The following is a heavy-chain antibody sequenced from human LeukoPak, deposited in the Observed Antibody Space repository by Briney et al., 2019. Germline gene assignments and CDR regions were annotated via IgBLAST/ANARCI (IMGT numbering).Heavy chain of an antibody. CDR2: ISSSSSYI. CDR3: ERDGSWSKWPF. Sequence: GGSLRLSCAASGFTFSSYSMNWVRQAPGKGLEWVSSISSSSSYIYYADSVKGRFTISRDNAKNSLYLQMNSLRAEDTAVYYCERDGSWSKWPFWGQGTLGTVSS. V-gene: IGHV3-21*01. D-gene: IGHD6-13*01. J-gene: IGHJ4*02. CDR1: GFTFSSYS.